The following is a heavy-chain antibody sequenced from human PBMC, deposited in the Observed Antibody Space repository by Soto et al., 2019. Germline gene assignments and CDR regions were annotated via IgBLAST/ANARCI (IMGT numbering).Heavy chain of an antibody. CDR3: AKETSKYSSSWRYFDY. CDR2: ISGSGGST. V-gene: IGHV3-23*01. Sequence: EVQLLESGGGLVQPVGSLRLSCAASGFTFSSYAMSWVRQAPGKGLEWVSAISGSGGSTYYADSVKGRFTISRDNSKNSLHLQMNSRRAEDTAVYYCAKETSKYSSSWRYFDYWGQGTLVTVSS. D-gene: IGHD6-13*01. J-gene: IGHJ4*01. CDR1: GFTFSSYA.